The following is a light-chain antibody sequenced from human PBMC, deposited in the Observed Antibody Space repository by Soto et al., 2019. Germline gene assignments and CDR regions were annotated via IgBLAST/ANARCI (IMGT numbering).Light chain of an antibody. Sequence: DIQMTQSPSSLSASVRDRVTITCRASQSISSYLNWYQQKPGKAPKVLIYAASSLQSGVPSRFSGSGSGTDFTLTISSLQPEDFATYYCQQSYTTPYTFGQGTKLEIK. CDR1: QSISSY. CDR3: QQSYTTPYT. CDR2: AAS. J-gene: IGKJ2*01. V-gene: IGKV1-39*01.